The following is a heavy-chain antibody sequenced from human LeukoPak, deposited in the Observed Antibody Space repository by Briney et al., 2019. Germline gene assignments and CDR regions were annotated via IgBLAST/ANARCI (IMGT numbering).Heavy chain of an antibody. Sequence: ASVKVSCKASGYTFTSYGISWVRQAPGQGLEWMGWISAYSGNTNYAQKLQGRVTMTTDTSTSTAYMELRSLRSDDTAVYYCARDPLDIYCSSTSCYGLDYWGQGTLVTVSS. J-gene: IGHJ4*02. CDR1: GYTFTSYG. CDR3: ARDPLDIYCSSTSCYGLDY. V-gene: IGHV1-18*01. CDR2: ISAYSGNT. D-gene: IGHD2-2*01.